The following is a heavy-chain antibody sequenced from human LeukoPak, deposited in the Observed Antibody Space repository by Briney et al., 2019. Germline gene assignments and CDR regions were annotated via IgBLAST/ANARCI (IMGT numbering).Heavy chain of an antibody. V-gene: IGHV1-3*01. CDR2: INAGNGNT. Sequence: ASVKVSCKASGYTFTSYAMHWVRQAPGQRLEWMGWINAGNGNTKYSQKFQGRVTITRDTSASTAYMELSSLRSEDTAVYYCARVRGSGYDTIYYSDYWGQGTLVTVSS. CDR3: ARVRGSGYDTIYYSDY. CDR1: GYTFTSYA. J-gene: IGHJ4*02. D-gene: IGHD3-9*01.